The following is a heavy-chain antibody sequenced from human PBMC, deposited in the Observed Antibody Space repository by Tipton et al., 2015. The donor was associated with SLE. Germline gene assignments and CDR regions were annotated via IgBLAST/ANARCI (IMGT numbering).Heavy chain of an antibody. D-gene: IGHD6-13*01. CDR1: GGTFSSYA. V-gene: IGHV1-18*01. Sequence: QLVQSGAEVKKPGSSVKVSCKASGGTFSSYAISWVRQAPGQGLEWMGWISAYNGNTNYAQKLQGRVTMTTDTSTSTAYMELRSLRSDDTAVYYCARAWGIIKEPYYFDYWGQGTPVTVSS. CDR3: ARAWGIIKEPYYFDY. CDR2: ISAYNGNT. J-gene: IGHJ4*02.